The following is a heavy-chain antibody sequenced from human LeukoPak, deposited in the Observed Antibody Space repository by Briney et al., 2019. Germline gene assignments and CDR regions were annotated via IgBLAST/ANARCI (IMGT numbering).Heavy chain of an antibody. CDR2: IYTSGST. CDR1: GGSISSGSYY. J-gene: IGHJ4*02. Sequence: SETLSLTCTVSGGSISSGSYYWRWIRQPAGTGLEWIGRIYTSGSTNYNPSLKSRVTISVDTSKNQFSLKLSSVTAADTAVYYCARDNLDYDILTGYSQYYFDYWGQGTLVTVSS. CDR3: ARDNLDYDILTGYSQYYFDY. D-gene: IGHD3-9*01. V-gene: IGHV4-61*02.